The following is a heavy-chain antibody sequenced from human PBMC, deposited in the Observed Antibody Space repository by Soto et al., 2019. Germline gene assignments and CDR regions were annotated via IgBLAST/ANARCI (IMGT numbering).Heavy chain of an antibody. J-gene: IGHJ5*02. D-gene: IGHD2-15*01. CDR3: VRDIGGSGWFAP. CDR1: GGSINNYY. Sequence: SETLSLTCTVSGGSINNYYCSWIRQAAGKGLEWIGRIYSSGTTNYNPSLKSRVTMSVDMSKSQFSLTLRPVTAADTAVYYCVRDIGGSGWFAPWGQGXLVTVSS. V-gene: IGHV4-4*07. CDR2: IYSSGTT.